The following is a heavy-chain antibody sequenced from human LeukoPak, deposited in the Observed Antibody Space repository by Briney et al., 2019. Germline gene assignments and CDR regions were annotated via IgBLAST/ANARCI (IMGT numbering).Heavy chain of an antibody. CDR2: INPRDDTT. CDR3: AREEQWHKEAFDI. J-gene: IGHJ3*02. Sequence: ASVTVSCTASGYTFTNYYIHWVRQAPGQGLEWMGIINPRDDTTSYAQKFQGRVTMTRDTSTSTVYMGLSSLRSEDTAVYYCAREEQWHKEAFDIWGQGTMVTVSS. CDR1: GYTFTNYY. D-gene: IGHD6-19*01. V-gene: IGHV1-46*01.